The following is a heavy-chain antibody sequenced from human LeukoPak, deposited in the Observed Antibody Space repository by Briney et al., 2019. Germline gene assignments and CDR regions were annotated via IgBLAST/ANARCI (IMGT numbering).Heavy chain of an antibody. CDR3: ARYLAKYNWNDAVGY. V-gene: IGHV5-51*01. CDR1: GSIFTSYW. J-gene: IGHJ4*02. Sequence: GASLQISCKGSGSIFTSYWIGWVRPLPGKVLEWMGIIYPGDSDTRYSPSFQGQVTISADKSISTAYLQWSSLKASDTAMYYCARYLAKYNWNDAVGYWGQGTLVTVSS. D-gene: IGHD1-1*01. CDR2: IYPGDSDT.